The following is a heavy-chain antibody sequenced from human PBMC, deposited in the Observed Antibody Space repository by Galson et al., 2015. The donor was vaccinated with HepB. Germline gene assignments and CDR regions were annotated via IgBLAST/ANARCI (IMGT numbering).Heavy chain of an antibody. CDR3: ARDGAVAAWGYYFDY. CDR1: GFTFSSYW. CDR2: IKQDGSEK. J-gene: IGHJ4*02. V-gene: IGHV3-7*03. Sequence: SLRLSCAASGFTFSSYWMSWVRQAPGKGLEWVANIKQDGSEKYYVDSVKGRFTISRDNAKNSLYLQMNSLRAEDTAVYYCARDGAVAAWGYYFDYWGQGTLVTVSS. D-gene: IGHD6-19*01.